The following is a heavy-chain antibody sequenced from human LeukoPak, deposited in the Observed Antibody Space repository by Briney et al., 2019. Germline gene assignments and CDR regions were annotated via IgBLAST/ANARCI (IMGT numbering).Heavy chain of an antibody. V-gene: IGHV3-23*01. J-gene: IGHJ5*02. Sequence: GGSLRLSCAASGFTFSSYAMSWVRQAPGKGLEWVSAVSGSGTTTYYADSVKGRFSISRDNSKNTLYLQMNSLTPEDTGIYYCVRGYRNQWELWAWGQGTLVTVSS. CDR3: VRGYRNQWELWA. CDR1: GFTFSSYA. D-gene: IGHD1-26*01. CDR2: VSGSGTTT.